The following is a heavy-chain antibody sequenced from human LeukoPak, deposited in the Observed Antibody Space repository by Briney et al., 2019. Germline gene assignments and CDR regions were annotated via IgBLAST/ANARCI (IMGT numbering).Heavy chain of an antibody. CDR1: GFTFSSYA. CDR2: ISGSGGST. V-gene: IGHV3-23*01. CDR3: AKVLASYCGGDCYPGFDY. Sequence: GGSLRLSCAASGFTFSSYAMSWVRQAPGKGMEWVSAISGSGGSTYYADSVKGRFTISRDNSKNTLYLQMNSLRAEDTAVYYCAKVLASYCGGDCYPGFDYWGQGTLVTVSS. J-gene: IGHJ4*02. D-gene: IGHD2-21*02.